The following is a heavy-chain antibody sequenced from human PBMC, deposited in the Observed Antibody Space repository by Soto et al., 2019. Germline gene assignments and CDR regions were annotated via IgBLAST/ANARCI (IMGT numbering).Heavy chain of an antibody. CDR1: GGSISSNNW. D-gene: IGHD3-10*01. CDR3: ASGVYWYGSGTYYNDFPEQAFSYGMDV. CDR2: IYHSGKN. Sequence: SETLSLTCAVSGGSISSNNWWNWVRQPPGKGLEWMGEIYHSGKNKYKPSLKSRLITSMDKSNNQFSLNLTFVTAADPAVYYCASGVYWYGSGTYYNDFPEQAFSYGMDVWGQGTTVTVSS. V-gene: IGHV4-4*02. J-gene: IGHJ6*01.